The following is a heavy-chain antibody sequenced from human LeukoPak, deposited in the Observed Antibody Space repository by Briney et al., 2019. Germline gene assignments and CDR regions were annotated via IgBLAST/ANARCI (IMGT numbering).Heavy chain of an antibody. J-gene: IGHJ4*02. CDR2: INHSGST. Sequence: PSETLSLPCGVYGGSFSGYYWTWIRQPPGKKMEWIGEINHSGSTNYNPSLESRVTISLDTSKSQFSLKLTSVTAADTAVYYCARYGGAAFYYFDSWGQGTLVTVSS. V-gene: IGHV4-34*01. CDR3: ARYGGAAFYYFDS. D-gene: IGHD3-16*01. CDR1: GGSFSGYY.